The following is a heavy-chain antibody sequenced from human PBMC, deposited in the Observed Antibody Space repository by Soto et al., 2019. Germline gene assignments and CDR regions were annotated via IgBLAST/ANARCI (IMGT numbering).Heavy chain of an antibody. CDR2: INPNGGRT. V-gene: IGHV1-46*01. CDR3: ARAGENYGSGTFSPPLRYYFNS. J-gene: IGHJ4*02. Sequence: QVQLVQSGTEVKKPGASVKVSCKASGYTFTTHYMNWVRQAPGQGLEWMGIINPNGGRTTYALKFQGRVTMTSDTSTNTVYVELTSLRSEDTAVYYCARAGENYGSGTFSPPLRYYFNSWGQGTLVTVSS. D-gene: IGHD3-10*01. CDR1: GYTFTTHY.